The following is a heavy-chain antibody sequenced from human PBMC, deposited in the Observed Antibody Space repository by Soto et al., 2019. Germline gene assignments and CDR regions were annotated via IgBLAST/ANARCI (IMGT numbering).Heavy chain of an antibody. J-gene: IGHJ4*02. CDR3: ARDTPGIAAAGETFFDY. Sequence: QVPLVQSGAEVKKPGASVKVSCKASGYTFTSYGISWVRQAPGQGLEWMGWISAYNGNTNYAQKLQGRVTMTTDTSTSTAYMELRSLRSDDTAVYYCARDTPGIAAAGETFFDYWGQGTLVTVSS. V-gene: IGHV1-18*01. CDR1: GYTFTSYG. D-gene: IGHD6-13*01. CDR2: ISAYNGNT.